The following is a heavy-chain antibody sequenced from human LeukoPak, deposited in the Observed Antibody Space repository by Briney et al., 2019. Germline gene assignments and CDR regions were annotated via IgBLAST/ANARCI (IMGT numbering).Heavy chain of an antibody. Sequence: ASVKVSCKASGYTFTSYGISWVRQAPGQRLEWMGWISAYNGNTNYAQKLQARVTITTDTSTSTAYMELRSLRSDDTAVYYCARSQYSSSWRTGYYFDYWGQGTLVTVSS. CDR1: GYTFTSYG. V-gene: IGHV1-18*01. J-gene: IGHJ4*02. CDR2: ISAYNGNT. D-gene: IGHD6-13*01. CDR3: ARSQYSSSWRTGYYFDY.